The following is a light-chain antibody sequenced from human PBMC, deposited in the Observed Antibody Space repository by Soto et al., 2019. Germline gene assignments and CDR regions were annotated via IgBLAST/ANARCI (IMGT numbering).Light chain of an antibody. Sequence: DIQMTQSPSSLSASVGDRVTITCQASQDIRKYLNWYQQKPGRAPKLLIYGASNLETGVPSRFSGSGYGTDFTSTISSLQPVDIATYYCQHYDNLPPFTFGPGTKVAIK. CDR2: GAS. CDR3: QHYDNLPPFT. CDR1: QDIRKY. J-gene: IGKJ3*01. V-gene: IGKV1-33*01.